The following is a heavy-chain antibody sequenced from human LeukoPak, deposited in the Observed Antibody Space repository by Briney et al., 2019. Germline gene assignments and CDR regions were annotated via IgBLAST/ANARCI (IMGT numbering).Heavy chain of an antibody. V-gene: IGHV1-46*01. CDR2: INPSGGST. J-gene: IGHJ1*01. Sequence: ASVKVSCKASGYIFTSYNIYWVRQAPGQGLEWMGIINPSGGSTSYAQKFQGRVTMTRDMSTSTVYIELGSLRSEDTAVYYCAGSLGYCTSNVCYLKYWGQGTLVTVSS. D-gene: IGHD2-8*01. CDR3: AGSLGYCTSNVCYLKY. CDR1: GYIFTSYN.